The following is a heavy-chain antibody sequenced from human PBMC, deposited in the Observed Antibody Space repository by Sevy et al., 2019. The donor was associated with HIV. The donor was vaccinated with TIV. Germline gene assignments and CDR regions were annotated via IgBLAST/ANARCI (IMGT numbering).Heavy chain of an antibody. Sequence: GGSLRLSCEASGFDFSSHWMQWVRQAPGKGLVWVSRMNTDGSSTNYAYSVKGRFIISRDNAKNTLYLEMNNLRDEDTALYYCATPRFDFWGPGTLVTVSS. V-gene: IGHV3-74*01. CDR2: MNTDGSST. CDR1: GFDFSSHW. CDR3: ATPRFDF. J-gene: IGHJ4*02.